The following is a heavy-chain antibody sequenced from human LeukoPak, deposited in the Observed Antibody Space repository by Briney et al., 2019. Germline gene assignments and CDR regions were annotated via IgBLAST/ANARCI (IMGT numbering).Heavy chain of an antibody. CDR3: AKDGSRAWDIGFQH. Sequence: PGGSLRLSCAASGFTFSTYAMTWVRQAPGKGLEWVSSITGSGDGTSAADSVTGRFSISRDNSKSTLYLQMNSLRAEDTAVYYCAKDGSRAWDIGFQHWGQGTLVTVSS. CDR1: GFTFSTYA. J-gene: IGHJ1*01. D-gene: IGHD2-15*01. V-gene: IGHV3-23*01. CDR2: ITGSGDGT.